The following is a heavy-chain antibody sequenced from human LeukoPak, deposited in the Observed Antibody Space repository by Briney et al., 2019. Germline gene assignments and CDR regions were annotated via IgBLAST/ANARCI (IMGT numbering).Heavy chain of an antibody. CDR1: GFTFSSYG. V-gene: IGHV3-30*02. CDR3: ANGGYSYGYRHCYG. D-gene: IGHD5-18*01. J-gene: IGHJ4*02. CDR2: IRYDGSNK. Sequence: GGSLRLSCAASGFTFSSYGMHWVRQAPGKGLEWVAFIRYDGSNKYYADSVKGRFTISRDNSKNTLYLQMNSLGAEDTAVYYCANGGYSYGYRHCYGWGQGTLVTVSS.